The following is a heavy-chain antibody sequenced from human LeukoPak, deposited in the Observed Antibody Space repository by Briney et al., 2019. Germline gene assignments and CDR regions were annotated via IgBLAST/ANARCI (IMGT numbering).Heavy chain of an antibody. CDR3: ARAFNYYDSSGYIDY. J-gene: IGHJ4*02. V-gene: IGHV3-20*04. Sequence: TGGSLRLSCAASGFTFDDYGMSWVRQAPGKGLEWVSGINWNGGSTGYADSVKGRFTISRDNAKNSLYLQMNSLRAEDTALYYCARAFNYYDSSGYIDYWGQGTLVTVSS. CDR2: INWNGGST. D-gene: IGHD3-22*01. CDR1: GFTFDDYG.